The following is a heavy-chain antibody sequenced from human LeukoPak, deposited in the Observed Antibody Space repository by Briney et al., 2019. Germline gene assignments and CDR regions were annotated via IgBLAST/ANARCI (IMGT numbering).Heavy chain of an antibody. D-gene: IGHD6-13*01. V-gene: IGHV4-59*08. CDR1: GVSISSYY. CDR2: IYYSGST. CDR3: ARHDGSSWYYAFDV. Sequence: SEALSLTCTVSGVSISSYYWSWIRQPPGKGLEWIGYIYYSGSTNYNPSLKSRVTISLDTSKNQFSLKLSSVAAADTAVYYCARHDGSSWYYAFDVWGQGTMVTVSS. J-gene: IGHJ3*01.